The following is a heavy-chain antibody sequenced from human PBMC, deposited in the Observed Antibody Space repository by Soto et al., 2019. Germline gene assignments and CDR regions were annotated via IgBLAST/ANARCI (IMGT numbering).Heavy chain of an antibody. CDR1: GLTLSNQT. Sequence: GGCLDLSCPASGLTLSNQTMTWVRRAPGKGLDWVSTVIEYGDVTYYADSVRGRFTISRDNSKNTLYLQLNNLRVEDTAVYYRVPASSGTRGEDSWGPGVVVTVSS. D-gene: IGHD3-16*01. J-gene: IGHJ5*01. CDR2: VIEYGDVT. CDR3: VPASSGTRGEDS. V-gene: IGHV3-23*01.